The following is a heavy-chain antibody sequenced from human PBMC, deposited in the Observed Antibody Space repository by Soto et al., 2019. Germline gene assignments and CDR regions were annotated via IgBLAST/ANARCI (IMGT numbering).Heavy chain of an antibody. J-gene: IGHJ4*01. Sequence: ASVKVSCKASGYSFTGHYIHWVRKAPGQGLEWLGWMYPIRGGTDYAQKFQGRVTMTSETSISTAYMELSRLTSDDTAVYYCARPWNIAPLIDHWGRGTLVTVSS. V-gene: IGHV1-2*02. CDR2: MYPIRGGT. D-gene: IGHD1-1*01. CDR1: GYSFTGHY. CDR3: ARPWNIAPLIDH.